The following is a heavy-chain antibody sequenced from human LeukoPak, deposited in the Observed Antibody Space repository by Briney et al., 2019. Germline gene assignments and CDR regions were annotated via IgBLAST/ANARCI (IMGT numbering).Heavy chain of an antibody. CDR2: IKQDGSEK. V-gene: IGHV3-7*03. Sequence: PGGSLRLSCAASGFTFSSYWMSWVRQAPGKGLEWAANIKQDGSEKYYVDSVKGRFTISRDNAKNSLYLQMNSLRAEDTAVYYCARVEFEVPAAMYQAVYYFDYWGQGTLVTVSS. CDR3: ARVEFEVPAAMYQAVYYFDY. D-gene: IGHD2-2*01. J-gene: IGHJ4*02. CDR1: GFTFSSYW.